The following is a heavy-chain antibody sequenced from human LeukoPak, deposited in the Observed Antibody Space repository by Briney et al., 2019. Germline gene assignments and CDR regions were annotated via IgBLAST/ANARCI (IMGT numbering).Heavy chain of an antibody. CDR1: GYTFTSYD. CDR2: IIPILGIA. D-gene: IGHD3-10*01. CDR3: ARGLSITMVRGSPFDY. Sequence: GASVKVSCKASGYTFTSYDINWVRQATGQGLEWMGRIIPILGIANYAQKFQGRVTITADKSTSTAYMELSSLRSEDTAVYYCARGLSITMVRGSPFDYWGQGTLVTVSS. J-gene: IGHJ4*02. V-gene: IGHV1-69*04.